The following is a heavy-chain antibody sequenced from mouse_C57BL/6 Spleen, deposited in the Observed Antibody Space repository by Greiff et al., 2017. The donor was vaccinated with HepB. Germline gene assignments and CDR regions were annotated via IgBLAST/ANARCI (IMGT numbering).Heavy chain of an antibody. D-gene: IGHD4-1*01. J-gene: IGHJ3*01. CDR1: GFTFSDYG. CDR3: ARGWEGFAY. CDR2: ISSGSSTI. Sequence: EVKLMESGGGLVKPGGSLKLSCAASGFTFSDYGMHWVRQAPEKGLEWVAYISSGSSTIYYADTVKGRFTISRDNAKNTLFLQMTSLRSEDTAMYYCARGWEGFAYWGQGTLVTVSA. V-gene: IGHV5-17*01.